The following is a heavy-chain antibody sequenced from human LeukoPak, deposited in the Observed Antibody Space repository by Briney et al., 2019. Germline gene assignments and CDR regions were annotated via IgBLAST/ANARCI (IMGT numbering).Heavy chain of an antibody. J-gene: IGHJ4*02. Sequence: SETLSLTCAVNGGSFSGYYWNWIRQPPGKRLEWIGEINHTGNTNYNPSLKRRVTISVDTSQKQFSLKLSSVTAADTAVYHCARTLGSSSYTPFDYWGQGTLVIVSS. CDR2: INHTGNT. V-gene: IGHV4-34*01. D-gene: IGHD6-6*01. CDR3: ARTLGSSSYTPFDY. CDR1: GGSFSGYY.